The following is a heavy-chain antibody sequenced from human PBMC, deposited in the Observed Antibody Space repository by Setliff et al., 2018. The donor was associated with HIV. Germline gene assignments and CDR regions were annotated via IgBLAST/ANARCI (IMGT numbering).Heavy chain of an antibody. CDR1: GYTFNFYD. D-gene: IGHD6-19*01. J-gene: IGHJ6*03. V-gene: IGHV1-8*02. CDR3: ARALRRPVAGSVQYYYYMDA. Sequence: ASVKVSCKASGYTFNFYDINWVRQATGQGLEWVGWMNPNSGNTGYAQNFQGRVTMTRNTSISTAYMELSSLRSEDTAMYYCARALRRPVAGSVQYYYYMDAWGKGTTVTVSS. CDR2: MNPNSGNT.